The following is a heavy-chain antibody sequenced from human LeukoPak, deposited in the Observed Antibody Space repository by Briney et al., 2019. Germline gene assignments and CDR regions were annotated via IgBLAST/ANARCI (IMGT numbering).Heavy chain of an antibody. CDR1: GFTFSSYA. Sequence: GRSLRLSCAASGFTFSSYAMHWVRQAPGKGLEWVAVISYDGSNKYYADSVKGRFTISRDNSKNTLYLQMNSLRAEDTAVYYCATEVGTPDIRSAFEIWGQGTMVTVSS. V-gene: IGHV3-30-3*01. D-gene: IGHD2-15*01. CDR3: ATEVGTPDIRSAFEI. CDR2: ISYDGSNK. J-gene: IGHJ3*02.